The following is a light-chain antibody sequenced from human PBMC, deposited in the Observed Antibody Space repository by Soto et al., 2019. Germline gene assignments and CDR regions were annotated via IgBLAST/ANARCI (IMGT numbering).Light chain of an antibody. J-gene: IGLJ3*02. V-gene: IGLV2-23*01. CDR1: SSDVGGYNL. CDR2: DDN. CDR3: CSYTGSTNFWV. Sequence: QSVLTQPASVSGSPGQSITISCTGTSSDVGGYNLVSWYQQQPGKAPKLIIYDDNQRPSGVSSRFSGSKSGDTASLTISGLQAEDETDYYCCSYTGSTNFWVFGGGTKLTVL.